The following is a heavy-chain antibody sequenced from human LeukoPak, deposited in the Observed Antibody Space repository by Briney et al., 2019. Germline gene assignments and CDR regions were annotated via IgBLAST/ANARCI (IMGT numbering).Heavy chain of an antibody. CDR2: IWYDGSNK. J-gene: IGHJ1*01. CDR1: GFTFNTYD. Sequence: GGSLRLSCTVSGFTFNTYDMTWVRQAPGKGLEWVAVIWYDGSNKYYADSVKGRFTISRDNSKNTLYLQMNSLRAEDTAVYYCANDTRSGYFQDWGPGNPVTASS. CDR3: ANDTRSGYFQD. D-gene: IGHD3-16*01. V-gene: IGHV3-33*06.